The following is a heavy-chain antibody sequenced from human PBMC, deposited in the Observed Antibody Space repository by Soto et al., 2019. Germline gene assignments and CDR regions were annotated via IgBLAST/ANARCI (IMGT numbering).Heavy chain of an antibody. Sequence: GGSLRLSCAASGFTFSSYEMNWVRQAPGKGLEWISYIGTSGATYYADSVRGRFTISRDNTKNSLYLQMDSLRAEDSTAYYCERGGYCVGAICSRFNAFDIGGQGTVVNVS. CDR1: GFTFSSYE. D-gene: IGHD2-21*01. J-gene: IGHJ3*02. CDR2: IGTSGAT. CDR3: ERGGYCVGAICSRFNAFDI. V-gene: IGHV3-48*03.